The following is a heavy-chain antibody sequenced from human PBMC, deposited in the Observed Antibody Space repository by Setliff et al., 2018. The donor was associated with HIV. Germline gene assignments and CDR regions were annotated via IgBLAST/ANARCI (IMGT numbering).Heavy chain of an antibody. CDR3: ASRGIVVVTMSMPDELFVH. V-gene: IGHV4-39*01. D-gene: IGHD2-21*02. CDR1: GYSISSHY. CDR2: IYYSGTT. J-gene: IGHJ1*01. Sequence: PSETLSLTCTVSGYSISSHYWGWIRQAPGKGLEWIGSIYYSGTTYYNPSLRGRVTISVDRSRNQFSLTLNSVTAADTATYYCASRGIVVVTMSMPDELFVHWGHGTLVTVSS.